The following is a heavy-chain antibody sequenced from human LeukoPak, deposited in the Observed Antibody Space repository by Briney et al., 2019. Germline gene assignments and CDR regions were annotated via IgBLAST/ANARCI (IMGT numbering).Heavy chain of an antibody. Sequence: ASVKVSCKASGYTFTGYYMHWVRQAPGQGLEWMGWINPNSGGTNYAQKFQGRVTMTRDTSISTAYMELSRLRSDDTAVYYCARAICSGGSCYSVAFDIWGQGTMVTVSS. D-gene: IGHD2-15*01. V-gene: IGHV1-2*02. CDR2: INPNSGGT. J-gene: IGHJ3*02. CDR1: GYTFTGYY. CDR3: ARAICSGGSCYSVAFDI.